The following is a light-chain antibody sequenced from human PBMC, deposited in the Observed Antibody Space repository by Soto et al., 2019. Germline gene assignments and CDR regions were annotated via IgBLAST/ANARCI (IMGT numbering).Light chain of an antibody. J-gene: IGLJ1*01. CDR2: EVT. CDR1: SSDIGGHNY. CDR3: SSFSTSITPCV. Sequence: QSLLTKHASVSGSPGQSITISCTGTSSDIGGHNYVSWYQQAPGKAPKLMIYEVTNRPSGVSNRFSGSKSGNTASLTISGLQPEDEADYYCSSFSTSITPCVFGTGTKVTVL. V-gene: IGLV2-14*01.